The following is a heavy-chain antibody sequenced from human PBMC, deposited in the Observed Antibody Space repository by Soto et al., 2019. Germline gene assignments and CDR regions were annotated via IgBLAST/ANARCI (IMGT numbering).Heavy chain of an antibody. D-gene: IGHD3-22*01. J-gene: IGHJ3*02. V-gene: IGHV1-69*13. CDR3: ARDHYYDSSGYYYVGAFDI. CDR2: IIPIFGTA. CDR1: GGTFSSYA. Sequence: SVKVSCKASGGTFSSYAISWVRQAPGQGLEWMGGIIPIFGTANYAQKFQGRVTITADESTSTAYMELSSLRSEDTAVYYCARDHYYDSSGYYYVGAFDIWGQGTMVTV.